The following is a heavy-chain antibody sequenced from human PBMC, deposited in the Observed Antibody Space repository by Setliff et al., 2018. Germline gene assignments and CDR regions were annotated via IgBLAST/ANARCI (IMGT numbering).Heavy chain of an antibody. CDR1: GGSISSGSDY. CDR2: IYTSGST. D-gene: IGHD1-1*01. J-gene: IGHJ4*02. V-gene: IGHV4-61*09. CDR3: ARTGTYRYFDY. Sequence: SETLSLTCSVSGGSISSGSDYWTWIRQPAGKGLEWIGHIYTSGSTNYNPSLKSRVTISVDTSKNQFSLKLSSVTAADTAVYYCARTGTYRYFDYWGQGALVTVSS.